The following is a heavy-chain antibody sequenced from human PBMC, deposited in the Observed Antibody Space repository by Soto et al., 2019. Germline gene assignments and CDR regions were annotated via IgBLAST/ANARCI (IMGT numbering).Heavy chain of an antibody. J-gene: IGHJ3*02. Sequence: QVQLVQSGAEVKKPGASVKVSCKASGYTFTSYGISWVRQAPGQGLEWMGWISAYNGNTNYAQKLKGRVTMTTDTSTSTAYMELRSLRSDDTAVYYCARDDKYYDFWSGYTPRGAFDIWGQGTMVTVSS. V-gene: IGHV1-18*01. CDR3: ARDDKYYDFWSGYTPRGAFDI. CDR1: GYTFTSYG. CDR2: ISAYNGNT. D-gene: IGHD3-3*01.